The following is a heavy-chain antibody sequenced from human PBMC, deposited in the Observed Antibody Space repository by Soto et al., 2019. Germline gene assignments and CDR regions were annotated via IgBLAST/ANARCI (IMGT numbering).Heavy chain of an antibody. V-gene: IGHV1-3*01. CDR1: GYTFTSYA. CDR2: INAGNGNT. J-gene: IGHJ4*02. Sequence: ASVKVSCKASGYTFTSYAMHWVRQAPGQRLEWMGWINAGNGNTKYSQKFQGRVTITRDTSASTAYMELSSLRSEDTAVYYCATLYCSSTSCRNILNWGQGTLVTVSS. CDR3: ATLYCSSTSCRNILN. D-gene: IGHD2-2*01.